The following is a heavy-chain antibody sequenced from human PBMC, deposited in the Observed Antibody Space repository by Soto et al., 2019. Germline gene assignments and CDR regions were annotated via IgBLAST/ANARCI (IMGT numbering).Heavy chain of an antibody. V-gene: IGHV4-59*01. D-gene: IGHD6-19*01. Sequence: SETLSLTCTVSGGSISSYYWSWIRQPPGKGLEWIGYIYYSGSTNYNPSLKSRVTISVDTSKNQFSLKLSSVTAADTAVYYCARERYSSGWYGYYYYGMDVWGQGTTVTVSS. CDR2: IYYSGST. CDR1: GGSISSYY. CDR3: ARERYSSGWYGYYYYGMDV. J-gene: IGHJ6*02.